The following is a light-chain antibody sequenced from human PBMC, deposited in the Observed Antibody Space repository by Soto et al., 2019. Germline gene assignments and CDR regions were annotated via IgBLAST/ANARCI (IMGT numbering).Light chain of an antibody. CDR2: DVS. V-gene: IGLV2-14*01. J-gene: IGLJ1*01. Sequence: QSVLTQPASVSGSPGQSITISCAGTGSVVGAYNYVSWYQQHPGKAPKLMIYDVSNRPSGVSNRFSGSKSGNTASLTISGLQAEDEADYYCSSYTSSSTYVFGTGTKVTVL. CDR3: SSYTSSSTYV. CDR1: GSVVGAYNY.